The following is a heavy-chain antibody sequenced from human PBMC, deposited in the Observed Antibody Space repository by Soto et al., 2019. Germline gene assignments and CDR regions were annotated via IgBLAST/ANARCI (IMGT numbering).Heavy chain of an antibody. D-gene: IGHD6-13*01. CDR3: ARSVATPGTNIDF. J-gene: IGHJ4*02. CDR1: GCSINGYD. Sequence: XETLSLTCGLSGCSINGYDWSWIRKTPGQGLEWLGFIYFSGSTSYNPSLMSRLTISLDKSKRQFSMSVSSVTAPDTAVYYCARSVATPGTNIDFWGQGTLGTVSS. CDR2: IYFSGST. V-gene: IGHV4-4*09.